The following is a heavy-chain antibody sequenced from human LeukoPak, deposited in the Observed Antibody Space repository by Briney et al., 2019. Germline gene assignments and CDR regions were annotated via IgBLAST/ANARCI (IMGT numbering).Heavy chain of an antibody. CDR1: GFTFSDYY. D-gene: IGHD2-15*01. Sequence: GGSLRLSCAASGFTFSDYYMSWIRQAPGKGLEWVSYISSSGSTIYYADSVKGRFTISRDNAKNSLYLQMNSLRAEDTAVYYCARDKGTRYCSGGSCYAIDAFDTWGQGTMVTVSS. CDR2: ISSSGSTI. J-gene: IGHJ3*02. V-gene: IGHV3-11*01. CDR3: ARDKGTRYCSGGSCYAIDAFDT.